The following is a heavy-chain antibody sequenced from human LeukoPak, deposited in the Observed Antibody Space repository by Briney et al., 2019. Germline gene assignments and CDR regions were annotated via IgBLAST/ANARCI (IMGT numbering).Heavy chain of an antibody. CDR3: ASGPVRYYYDSSGSATFDY. Sequence: PSETLSLTCAVYGGSFSGYYWSWIRQPPGKGLERIGEINHSGSTNYNPSLKSRVTISVDTSKNQFSLKLSSVTAADTAVYYCASGPVRYYYDSSGSATFDYWGQGTLVTVSS. J-gene: IGHJ4*02. CDR1: GGSFSGYY. V-gene: IGHV4-34*01. CDR2: INHSGST. D-gene: IGHD3-22*01.